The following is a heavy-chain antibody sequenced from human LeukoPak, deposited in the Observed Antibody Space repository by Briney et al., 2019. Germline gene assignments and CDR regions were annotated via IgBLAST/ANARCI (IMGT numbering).Heavy chain of an antibody. CDR3: ARALGRDGYNY. CDR1: GGTFNSYA. J-gene: IGHJ4*02. Sequence: PVKVSCKASGGTFNSYAISWVRQAPGQGLEWMGRIIPIFGTANYAQKFQGRVTITTDESTSTAYMELSSLRSEDTAVYYCARALGRDGYNYWGQGTLVTVSS. D-gene: IGHD5-24*01. CDR2: IIPIFGTA. V-gene: IGHV1-69*05.